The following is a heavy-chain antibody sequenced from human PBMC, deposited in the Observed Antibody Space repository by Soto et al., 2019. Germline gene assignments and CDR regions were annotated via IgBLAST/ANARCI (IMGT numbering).Heavy chain of an antibody. V-gene: IGHV1-18*01. D-gene: IGHD6-13*01. CDR1: GYTFSRYG. J-gene: IGHJ4*02. CDR2: TSGYNGNT. CDR3: ARASAYSTPWSFDN. Sequence: QVQLVQSGAEVKKPGASVRVSCKASGYTFSRYGISWVRQAPGQGLEWMGWTSGYNGNTKESEKLQGRVTLTTDTAANTAQLELRGLRSDDTAVYCCARASAYSTPWSFDNWGQGTLVTVSS.